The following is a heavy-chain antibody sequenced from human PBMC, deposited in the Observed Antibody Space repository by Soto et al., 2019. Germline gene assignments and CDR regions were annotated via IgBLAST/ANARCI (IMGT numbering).Heavy chain of an antibody. CDR2: IIPIFGTA. D-gene: IGHD3-3*01. J-gene: IGHJ5*02. Sequence: ASVKVSCKASGGTFSSYAISWVRQAPGQGLEWMGGIIPIFGTANYAQKFQGRVTITADESTSTAYMELSSLRSEDTAVYYFLRVSFWSGYYYPNWFDPWGQGSLVTVSS. CDR3: LRVSFWSGYYYPNWFDP. V-gene: IGHV1-69*13. CDR1: GGTFSSYA.